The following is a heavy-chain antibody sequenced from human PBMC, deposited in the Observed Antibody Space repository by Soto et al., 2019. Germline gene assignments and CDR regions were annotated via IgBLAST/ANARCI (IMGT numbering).Heavy chain of an antibody. V-gene: IGHV1-2*02. CDR1: GYTFTDYY. Sequence: ASVKVSCKASGYTFTDYYMHWVRQAPGQGFEWVGGINPESGNPKYVPKFQGRVTVTRDTSASTAYMELNRLTSDDTAVYYCASEDCRNTNCLKGFDYWGQGTLVTVSS. CDR3: ASEDCRNTNCLKGFDY. D-gene: IGHD2-15*01. J-gene: IGHJ4*02. CDR2: INPESGNP.